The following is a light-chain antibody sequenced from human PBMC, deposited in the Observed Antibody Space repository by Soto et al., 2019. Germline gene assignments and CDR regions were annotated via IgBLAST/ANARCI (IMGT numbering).Light chain of an antibody. Sequence: DIQMTQSPSTLSASVGDRVTITCRASQSISSWLAWYQQKPGKAPKLLMYDASSLDSGVPSRFSGSGSGTEFTLTISSLQPDDFATYYCQQYNAYPWTFCQGTKVEMK. CDR3: QQYNAYPWT. J-gene: IGKJ1*01. V-gene: IGKV1-5*01. CDR1: QSISSW. CDR2: DAS.